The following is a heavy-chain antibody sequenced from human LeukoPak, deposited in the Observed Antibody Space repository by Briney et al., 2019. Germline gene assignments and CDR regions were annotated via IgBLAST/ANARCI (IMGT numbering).Heavy chain of an antibody. CDR3: ATGPTMPAPDTSPGLLDF. D-gene: IGHD6-13*01. CDR2: VDPENGAA. V-gene: IGHV1-24*01. CDR1: GYSPTELS. J-gene: IGHJ4*02. Sequence: ASVKVSCKVSGYSPTELSMHWVRQAPGKGLECMGDVDPENGAAMYAQKLQGRVTMTEDTSTDTAYMELNSLTSDDTAIYYCATGPTMPAPDTSPGLLDFWGQGTLVTVSS.